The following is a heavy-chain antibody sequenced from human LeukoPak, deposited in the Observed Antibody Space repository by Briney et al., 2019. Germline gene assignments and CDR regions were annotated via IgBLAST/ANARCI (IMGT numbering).Heavy chain of an antibody. D-gene: IGHD6-13*01. V-gene: IGHV4-34*01. J-gene: IGHJ4*02. CDR3: ARRSAAGIAFDY. Sequence: PSKTLSLTCAVYGGSFSGYYWSWIRQPPGKGLEWIGEINHSGSTNYNPSLKSRVTISVDTSKNQFSLKLSSVTAAGTAVYYCARRSAAGIAFDYWGQGTLVTVSS. CDR2: INHSGST. CDR1: GGSFSGYY.